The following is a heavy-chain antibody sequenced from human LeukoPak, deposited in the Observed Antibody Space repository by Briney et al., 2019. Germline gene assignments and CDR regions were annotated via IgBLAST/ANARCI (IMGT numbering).Heavy chain of an antibody. J-gene: IGHJ4*02. CDR1: GGSISSYY. CDR2: IYFSGST. CDR3: ARHRSGYYSVYYFDY. Sequence: SETLSLTCTVSGGSISSYYWSWIRQPPGEGLEWVGYIYFSGSTNYNPSLTSRVTISVDTSNNHFSLKLYSVAAADTAVYYCARHRSGYYSVYYFDYWGQGTLLTVS. D-gene: IGHD3-22*01. V-gene: IGHV4-59*08.